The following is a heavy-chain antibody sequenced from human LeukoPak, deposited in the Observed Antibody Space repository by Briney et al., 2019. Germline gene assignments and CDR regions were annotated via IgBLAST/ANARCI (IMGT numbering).Heavy chain of an antibody. CDR1: GGSISSGSYY. CDR3: ARRGIAIDY. D-gene: IGHD6-13*01. J-gene: IGHJ4*02. CDR2: IYTSGST. V-gene: IGHV4-61*02. Sequence: SQTLSLTCTVSGGSISSGSYYWSWIRQPAGKGLEWTGRIYTSGSTNYNPSLKSRVTISVDTSKNQFSLKLSSVTAADTAVYYCARRGIAIDYWGQGTLVTVSS.